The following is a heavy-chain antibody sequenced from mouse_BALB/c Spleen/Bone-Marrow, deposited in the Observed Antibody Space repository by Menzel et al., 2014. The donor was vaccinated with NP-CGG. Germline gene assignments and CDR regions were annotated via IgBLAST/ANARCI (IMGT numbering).Heavy chain of an antibody. J-gene: IGHJ4*01. Sequence: QVQLQQSGPELVKPGASVKISCKASGYAFSSSWMNWVKQRPGQGLEWIGRIFPGDGDTYYNGKFKGKATLTADKSSSTAYMQRSSLTSVDSAVYCCARSDGYRAMDYWGQGTSVTVSS. CDR3: ARSDGYRAMDY. D-gene: IGHD2-3*01. CDR2: IFPGDGDT. V-gene: IGHV1-82*01. CDR1: GYAFSSSW.